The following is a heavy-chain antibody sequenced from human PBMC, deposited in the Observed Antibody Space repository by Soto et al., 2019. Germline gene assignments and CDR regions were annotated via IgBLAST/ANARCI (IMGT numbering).Heavy chain of an antibody. J-gene: IGHJ6*02. Sequence: GGSLRLSCAASGFNVSVNYMNWVRQAPGKGLEWVSVINGGGSTNYADSVRGRFTISRDTSKNTLSLQMNSLRAEDTAVYYCVRENYYYGMDVWGQGTTVTVS. CDR2: INGGGST. V-gene: IGHV3-53*01. CDR3: VRENYYYGMDV. CDR1: GFNVSVNY.